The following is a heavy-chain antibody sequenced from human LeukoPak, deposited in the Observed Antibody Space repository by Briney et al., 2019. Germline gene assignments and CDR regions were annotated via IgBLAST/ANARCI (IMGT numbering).Heavy chain of an antibody. J-gene: IGHJ4*02. Sequence: EGSLRLSCAASGFTFSCSVMHWVRQASGKGMECVGRIRSKANSYATAYAASVKGRFTVSRDDSKNTAHLQMNSLKTEDTAVYYCTTHIDYYDSSGQHYWGQGTLVTVSS. CDR3: TTHIDYYDSSGQHY. CDR1: GFTFSCSV. CDR2: IRSKANSYAT. D-gene: IGHD3-22*01. V-gene: IGHV3-73*01.